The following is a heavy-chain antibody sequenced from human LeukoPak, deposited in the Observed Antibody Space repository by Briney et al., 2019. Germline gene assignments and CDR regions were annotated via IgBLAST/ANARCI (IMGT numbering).Heavy chain of an antibody. J-gene: IGHJ6*03. CDR1: GGSINNGSYY. Sequence: SETLSLTCTVSGGSINNGSYYWSWIRQPAGKGLEWIGRIYTSGSTNYNPSLKSRVTMSVDTPKNQFSLKLSSVTAADTAVYYCARVSYDILTGQGTDYYYYYMDVWGKGTTVTISS. CDR2: IYTSGST. D-gene: IGHD3-9*01. CDR3: ARVSYDILTGQGTDYYYYYMDV. V-gene: IGHV4-61*02.